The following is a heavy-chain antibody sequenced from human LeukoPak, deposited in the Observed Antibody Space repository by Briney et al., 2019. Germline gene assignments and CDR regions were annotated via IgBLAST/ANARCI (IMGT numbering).Heavy chain of an antibody. CDR2: IYYSGST. V-gene: IGHV4-59*01. CDR3: ARARGYSYGHNFDY. J-gene: IGHJ4*02. D-gene: IGHD5-18*01. Sequence: SETLSLTCTVSGGSISSYYWSWIRQPPGKGLEWIGYIYYSGSTNYNPSLKSRVTISVDTSKNQFSLKLSSVTAADTAVYYCARARGYSYGHNFDYWGRGTLVTVSS. CDR1: GGSISSYY.